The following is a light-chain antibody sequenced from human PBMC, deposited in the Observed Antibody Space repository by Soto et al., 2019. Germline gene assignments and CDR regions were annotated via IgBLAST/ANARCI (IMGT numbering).Light chain of an antibody. CDR2: EVS. Sequence: QSALTQPASVSGSPGQSITIFCTGTSNDVGGYNYVSWYQQHPGKAPKLMIYEVSLRPFGVSNRFSGSRSDNTASLTISGLQAEDEAHYYCSSYASSSTWVFGGGTKVTVL. V-gene: IGLV2-14*01. CDR3: SSYASSSTWV. CDR1: SNDVGGYNY. J-gene: IGLJ3*02.